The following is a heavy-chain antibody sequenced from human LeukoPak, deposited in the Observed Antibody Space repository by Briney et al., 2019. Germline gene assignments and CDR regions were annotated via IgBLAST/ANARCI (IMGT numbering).Heavy chain of an antibody. D-gene: IGHD3-22*01. CDR1: GFTFSSYW. CDR2: IKHDASEI. Sequence: GGSLRLSCAASGFTFSSYWMNWVRQAPGQGLEWVANIKHDASEIYYVDSVKGRFTISRDNAKNSLYLQMKNLRAEDTAVYYCAKGPHHYYDSSGYFDAFDIWGQGTMVTVSS. V-gene: IGHV3-7*01. CDR3: AKGPHHYYDSSGYFDAFDI. J-gene: IGHJ3*02.